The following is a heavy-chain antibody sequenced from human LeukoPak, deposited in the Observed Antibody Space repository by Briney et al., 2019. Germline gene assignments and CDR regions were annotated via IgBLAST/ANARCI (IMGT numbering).Heavy chain of an antibody. CDR3: AKENSGSHYFDY. V-gene: IGHV3-9*01. D-gene: IGHD3-22*01. CDR2: ISWNSGSI. Sequence: GRSLRLSCAASGFTFDDYAMHWVRQAPGKGLEWVSGISWNSGSIGYADSVKGRFTISRDNAKNSLYLQMNSLRAKDTALYYCAKENSGSHYFDYWGQGTLVTVSS. CDR1: GFTFDDYA. J-gene: IGHJ4*02.